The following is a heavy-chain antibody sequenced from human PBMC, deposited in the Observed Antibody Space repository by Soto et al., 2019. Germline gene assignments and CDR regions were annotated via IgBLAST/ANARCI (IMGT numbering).Heavy chain of an antibody. CDR3: ARDPDYDFWCHVDY. V-gene: IGHV3-30-3*01. J-gene: IGHJ4*02. CDR1: GFTFSSYA. D-gene: IGHD3-3*01. Sequence: QVQLVESGGGVVQPGRSLRLSCAASGFTFSSYAMHWVRQAPGKGLEWVAVISYDGSNKYYADSVKGRFTISRDNSKNTLYPQMNSLRAEDTAVYYCARDPDYDFWCHVDYWGQGTLVTVSS. CDR2: ISYDGSNK.